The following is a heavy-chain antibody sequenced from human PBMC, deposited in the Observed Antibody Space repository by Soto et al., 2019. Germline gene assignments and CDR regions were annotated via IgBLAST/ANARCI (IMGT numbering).Heavy chain of an antibody. V-gene: IGHV3-7*01. CDR1: GFTFSSYW. Sequence: EVQLVESGGGLVQPGGSLRLSCEASGFTFSSYWMSWVRQAPGKGLEWVANIKQDGSEKYYVDSVKGRFTISRDNAKNSLYLQVNSLRAEDTAVYYCARGGHCSSTSCYTSRSAFDIWGQGTMVTVSS. CDR3: ARGGHCSSTSCYTSRSAFDI. D-gene: IGHD2-2*02. CDR2: IKQDGSEK. J-gene: IGHJ3*02.